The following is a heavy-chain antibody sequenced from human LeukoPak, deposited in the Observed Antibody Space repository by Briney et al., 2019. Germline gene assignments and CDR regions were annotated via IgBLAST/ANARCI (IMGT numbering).Heavy chain of an antibody. J-gene: IGHJ3*02. V-gene: IGHV3-23*01. CDR1: GFTFSSYA. Sequence: GGSLRLSCAASGFTFSSYAMSWVRQAPGKGLEWVSAISGSGGSTYYADSVKGRFTISRDNSKNTLYLQMNSLRAEDTAVYYCAREEVDTAMVRGAFDIWGQGTMVTVSS. D-gene: IGHD5-18*01. CDR2: ISGSGGST. CDR3: AREEVDTAMVRGAFDI.